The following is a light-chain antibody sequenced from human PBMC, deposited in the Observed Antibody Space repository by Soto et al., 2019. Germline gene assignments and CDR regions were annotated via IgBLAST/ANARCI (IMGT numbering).Light chain of an antibody. CDR2: AAS. CDR1: PGISNY. Sequence: DIQMTQSPSSLSASVGARVTITCRASPGISNYLAWYQQKPGKVPKLLIYAASTLQSGVPSRFSGSGSGTDFTLTISSLQPEDVATYYCQKYNSAPLTFGGGTKVEIK. V-gene: IGKV1-27*01. CDR3: QKYNSAPLT. J-gene: IGKJ4*01.